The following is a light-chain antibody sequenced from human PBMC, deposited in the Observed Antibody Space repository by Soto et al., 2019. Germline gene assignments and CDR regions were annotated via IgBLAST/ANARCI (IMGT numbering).Light chain of an antibody. CDR2: EVS. V-gene: IGLV2-14*01. CDR3: SSYTSSSTHYV. Sequence: QSVQTQPASVSGSPGQSITISCTGTSSDVGGYNYVSWYQQHPGKAPKLMIYEVSNRPSGVSNRFSGSKSGNTASLTISGLQAEDEADYYCSSYTSSSTHYVFGTGTKLTVL. CDR1: SSDVGGYNY. J-gene: IGLJ1*01.